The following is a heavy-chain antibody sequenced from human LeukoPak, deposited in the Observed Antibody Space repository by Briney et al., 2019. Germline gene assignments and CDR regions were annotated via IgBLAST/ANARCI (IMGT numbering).Heavy chain of an antibody. CDR3: AREMTTLTTPLGY. CDR1: GYTFTGYY. CDR2: INPNSGGT. D-gene: IGHD4-17*01. Sequence: ASVKVSCKASGYTFTGYYIHWVRQAPGQGLEWMGRINPNSGGTNYAQRFGGRVTMTRDTTISTAYMELSRLRSDDTAVYYCAREMTTLTTPLGYWGQGTLVTVSS. V-gene: IGHV1-2*06. J-gene: IGHJ4*02.